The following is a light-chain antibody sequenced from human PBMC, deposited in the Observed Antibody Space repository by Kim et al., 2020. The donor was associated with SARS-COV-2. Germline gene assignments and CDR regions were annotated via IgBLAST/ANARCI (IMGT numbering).Light chain of an antibody. Sequence: SASVGDRVNITCQARQDIDNYLNWFQQKPGKAPNLLIYDASNLKTGVPSRFTGSGSGTDFTFTISSLQPEDIATYYCQQYDILPYTFGQGTKLEI. CDR2: DAS. CDR1: QDIDNY. V-gene: IGKV1-33*01. CDR3: QQYDILPYT. J-gene: IGKJ2*01.